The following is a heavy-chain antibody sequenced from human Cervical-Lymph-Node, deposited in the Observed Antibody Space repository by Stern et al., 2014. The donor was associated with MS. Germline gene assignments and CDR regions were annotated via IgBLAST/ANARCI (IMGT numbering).Heavy chain of an antibody. CDR1: GGSVSSSSHY. Sequence: VQLVESGPGLVKPSETLSLTCTVSGGSVSSSSHYWAWIRQPPGKWLEWLGGMYYAGTTYYNPSLRSRVTLSVDTSKNQVSLNLISVTAADTAVYYCARALPQSSGIGVSYYFDYWGQGALVTVSS. CDR3: ARALPQSSGIGVSYYFDY. D-gene: IGHD6-19*01. V-gene: IGHV4-39*01. J-gene: IGHJ4*02. CDR2: MYYAGTT.